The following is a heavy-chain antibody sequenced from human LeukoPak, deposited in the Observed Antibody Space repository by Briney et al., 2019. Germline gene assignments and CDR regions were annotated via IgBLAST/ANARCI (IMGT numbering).Heavy chain of an antibody. CDR3: ARFQGSGMSDYDYVWGSYPDY. CDR2: INPNSGGT. D-gene: IGHD3-16*01. Sequence: TSVKVSCRASGYTFTGYYMHWVRQAPGQGLEWMGWINPNSGGTNYAQKFQGRVTMTRDTSISTAYMELSRLRSDDTAVYYCARFQGSGMSDYDYVWGSYPDYWGQGTLVTVSS. CDR1: GYTFTGYY. V-gene: IGHV1-2*02. J-gene: IGHJ4*02.